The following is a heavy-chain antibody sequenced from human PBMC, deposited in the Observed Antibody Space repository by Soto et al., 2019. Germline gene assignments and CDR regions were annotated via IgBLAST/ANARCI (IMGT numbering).Heavy chain of an antibody. Sequence: QVQLQESGPGLVKPSETLSLTCTVSGGSISSYYWSWIRQPPGKGLEWIGYIYYSGSTNYNPSLKSRVTISVDTSKNQFSLKLSSVTAADTAVYYCARFLRYFDSWGQGTLVTVSS. CDR2: IYYSGST. CDR1: GGSISSYY. J-gene: IGHJ4*02. D-gene: IGHD3-9*01. V-gene: IGHV4-59*08. CDR3: ARFLRYFDS.